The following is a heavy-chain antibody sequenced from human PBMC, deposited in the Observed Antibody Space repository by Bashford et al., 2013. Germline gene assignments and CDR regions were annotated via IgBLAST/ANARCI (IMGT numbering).Heavy chain of an antibody. Sequence: SVKVSCKASGGTFSSYAISWVRQAPGQGLEWMGGIIPIFGTANYAQKFQGRVTITADESTSTAYMELSSLRSEDTAVYYCARDMLVSGLSKSYYYGMDVWGQGTTVTVSS. CDR2: IIPIFGTA. V-gene: IGHV1-69*13. CDR1: GGTFSSYA. J-gene: IGHJ6*02. D-gene: IGHD3-22*01. CDR3: ARDMLVSGLSKSYYYGMDV.